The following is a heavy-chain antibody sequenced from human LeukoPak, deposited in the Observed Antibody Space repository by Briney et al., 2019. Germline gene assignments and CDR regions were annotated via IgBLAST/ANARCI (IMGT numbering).Heavy chain of an antibody. J-gene: IGHJ6*03. V-gene: IGHV3-66*02. Sequence: GGSLRLSCAASGFTVSSNYMSWVRQAPGKGLEWVSVIYSGGSTYYADSVKGRFTISRDNSKSTLYLQMNSLRAEDTAVYYCARVTPNIVVVPAAIRGYYYYMDVWGKGTTVTVSS. CDR2: IYSGGST. D-gene: IGHD2-2*02. CDR3: ARVTPNIVVVPAAIRGYYYYMDV. CDR1: GFTVSSNY.